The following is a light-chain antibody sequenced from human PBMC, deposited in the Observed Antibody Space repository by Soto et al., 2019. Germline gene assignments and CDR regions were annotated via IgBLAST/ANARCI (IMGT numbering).Light chain of an antibody. CDR1: SSDVGSYNY. Sequence: QSALTQPASVSGSPGQSITISCTGTSSDVGSYNYVSWYQQHPGKAPKLMIYDVNNRPSGISNRFSGSKSGNTASLTISGLQAEDEGDYYCSSYTSSLTVVFGGGTKLTVL. J-gene: IGLJ3*02. CDR3: SSYTSSLTVV. V-gene: IGLV2-14*01. CDR2: DVN.